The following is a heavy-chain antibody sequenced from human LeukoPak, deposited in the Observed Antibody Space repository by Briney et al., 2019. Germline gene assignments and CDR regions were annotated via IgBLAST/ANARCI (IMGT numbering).Heavy chain of an antibody. D-gene: IGHD6-13*01. CDR1: GYTFTSYY. CDR3: ARDDGSWYYDY. J-gene: IGHJ4*02. CDR2: INPSGGST. V-gene: IGHV1-46*01. Sequence: ASVKVSCKASGYTFTSYYMHWVRQAPRQGLEWMGIINPSGGSTSYAQKFQGRVTMTRDMSTSTVYMELSSLRSEDTAVYYCARDDGSWYYDYWGQGTLVTVSS.